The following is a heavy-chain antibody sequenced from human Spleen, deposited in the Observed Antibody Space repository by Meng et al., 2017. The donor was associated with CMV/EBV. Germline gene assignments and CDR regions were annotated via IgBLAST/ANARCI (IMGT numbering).Heavy chain of an antibody. CDR1: GYTFSTYD. J-gene: IGHJ6*02. D-gene: IGHD3-3*01. V-gene: IGHV1-8*03. CDR3: AGRFLEWSGMDV. Sequence: ASVKVSCKASGYTFSTYDINWVRQAAGQGLEWMGWMNPNSGNTGYAQKFQGRVTITRNTSISIAYMELSSLRSEDTAVYYCAGRFLEWSGMDVWGQGTTVTVSS. CDR2: MNPNSGNT.